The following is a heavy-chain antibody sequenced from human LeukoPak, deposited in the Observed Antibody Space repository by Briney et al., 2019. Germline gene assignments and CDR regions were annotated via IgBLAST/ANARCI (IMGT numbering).Heavy chain of an antibody. CDR1: GYSISNGYY. CDR3: ARELLSGDPSIGN. D-gene: IGHD7-27*01. CDR2: IYHSGST. Sequence: PSETLSLTRTVSGYSISNGYYWGWIRQPPGKGLEWIGNIYHSGSTYYNPSLKSRVTISVDTSKNQFSLKLSSVTAADTAVYYCARELLSGDPSIGNWGQGTLVTVSS. V-gene: IGHV4-38-2*02. J-gene: IGHJ4*02.